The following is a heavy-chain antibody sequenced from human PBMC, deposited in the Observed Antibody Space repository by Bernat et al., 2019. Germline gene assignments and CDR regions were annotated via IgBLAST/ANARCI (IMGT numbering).Heavy chain of an antibody. D-gene: IGHD5-18*01. J-gene: IGHJ4*02. CDR3: ARESSYGASDY. CDR1: GFTFSSYW. Sequence: EVQLVESGGGLVQPGGSLRLSCAASGFTFSSYWMSWVRQAPGKGLEWVANIKQDGSEKYYVDSVKGRFTITRDNAKNSLYLQMNGLRADDKAGYYCARESSYGASDYWGQGTLVTVSS. V-gene: IGHV3-7*03. CDR2: IKQDGSEK.